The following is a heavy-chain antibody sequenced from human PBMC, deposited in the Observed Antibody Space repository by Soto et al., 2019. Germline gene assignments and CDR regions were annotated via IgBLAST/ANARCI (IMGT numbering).Heavy chain of an antibody. CDR3: AVRGFAFGGVIGRSDY. V-gene: IGHV3-23*01. J-gene: IGHJ4*02. CDR2: MSGSGGST. CDR1: GFTFSSYA. D-gene: IGHD3-16*02. Sequence: EVQLLESGGGLVQPGGSLRLSCAASGFTFSSYAMSWVRQAPGKGLEWVSAMSGSGGSTYYADSVKGRFTISRNNSKNTLDLQMNSLRAEDTAVYYCAVRGFAFGGVIGRSDYWGQGTLVTVSS.